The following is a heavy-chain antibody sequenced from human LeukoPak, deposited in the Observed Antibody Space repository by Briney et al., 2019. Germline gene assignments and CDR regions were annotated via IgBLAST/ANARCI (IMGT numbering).Heavy chain of an antibody. D-gene: IGHD1-14*01. CDR3: ARDRSPGGFDY. V-gene: IGHV3-72*01. CDR2: TRNKANSYTT. Sequence: PGGSLRLSCAASGFTFSDHYMDWVRQAPGKGLEWVGRTRNKANSYTTENAASVKGRFTISSDDSKNSLYLQMNSLKTEDTAVYYCARDRSPGGFDYWGQGTLVTVSS. J-gene: IGHJ4*02. CDR1: GFTFSDHY.